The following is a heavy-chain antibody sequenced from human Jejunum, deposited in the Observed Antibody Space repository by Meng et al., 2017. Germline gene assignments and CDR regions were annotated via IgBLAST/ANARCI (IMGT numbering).Heavy chain of an antibody. D-gene: IGHD3-10*01. Sequence: VQVVYSGGGLVQPGGFLRLSCAASGVTFSNYWMHWVRQGPGKGLVWVSTINTDGSKTTYADSVKGRFTISRDNAKNTLFLQMNNLRADDTGIYYCSRSHGSGDILDYWGQGSLVTVSS. V-gene: IGHV3-74*01. CDR1: GVTFSNYW. CDR2: INTDGSKT. CDR3: SRSHGSGDILDY. J-gene: IGHJ4*02.